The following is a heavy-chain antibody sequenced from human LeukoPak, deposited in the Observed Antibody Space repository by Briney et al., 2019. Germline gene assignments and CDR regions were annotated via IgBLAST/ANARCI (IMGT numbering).Heavy chain of an antibody. D-gene: IGHD3-3*01. J-gene: IGHJ4*02. CDR1: GFTFSSYG. CDR3: ARATGNYDLG. Sequence: GGSLRLSCAASGFTFSSYGMHWVRQAPGKGQEWVAVMSYDRSKEYYADSVKGRFTISRDNAKNSLLLQMNSLRAEDAAMYYCARATGNYDLGWGQGTLVTVS. V-gene: IGHV3-30*03. CDR2: MSYDRSKE.